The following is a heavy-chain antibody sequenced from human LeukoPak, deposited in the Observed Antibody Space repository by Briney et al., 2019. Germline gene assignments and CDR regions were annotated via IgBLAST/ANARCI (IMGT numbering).Heavy chain of an antibody. J-gene: IGHJ3*02. CDR3: ARDFSAAFDI. D-gene: IGHD2/OR15-2a*01. CDR1: GGSISSSSYY. V-gene: IGHV4-39*07. Sequence: SETLSLTCTVSGGSISSSSYYWGWIRQPPGKGLEWTGSIYYSGSTYYNPSLKSRVTISVDTSKNQFSLKLSSVTAADTAVYYCARDFSAAFDIWGQGTMVTVSS. CDR2: IYYSGST.